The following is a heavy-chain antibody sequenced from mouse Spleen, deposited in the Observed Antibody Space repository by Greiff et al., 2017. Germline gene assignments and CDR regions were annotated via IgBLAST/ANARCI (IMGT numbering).Heavy chain of an antibody. CDR1: GYTFTSYW. Sequence: VQLQQPGAELVRPGSSVKLSCKASGYTFTSYWMHWVKQRPIQGLEWIGNIDPSDSETHYNQKFKDKATLTVDKSSSTAYMQLSSLTSEDSAVYYCARGTGYGGYFDYWGQGTTLTVSS. V-gene: IGHV1-52*01. CDR2: IDPSDSET. CDR3: ARGTGYGGYFDY. J-gene: IGHJ2*01. D-gene: IGHD1-1*01.